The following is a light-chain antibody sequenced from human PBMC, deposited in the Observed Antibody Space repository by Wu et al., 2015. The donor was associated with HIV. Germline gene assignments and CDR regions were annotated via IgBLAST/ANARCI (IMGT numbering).Light chain of an antibody. CDR1: QGIGID. V-gene: IGKV1-6*01. Sequence: AIQMTQSPSSLSASVGDRVTITCRASQGIGIDLSWYQQKPGRAPRLLIYAISSLQGGVPPRFSGSGSGTDFTLTISSLQPEDFATYYCLQDYDYPWTFGQGTKVEIK. CDR2: AIS. CDR3: LQDYDYPWT. J-gene: IGKJ1*01.